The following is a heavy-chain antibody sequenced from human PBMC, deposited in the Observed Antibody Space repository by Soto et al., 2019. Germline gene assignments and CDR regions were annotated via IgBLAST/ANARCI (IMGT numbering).Heavy chain of an antibody. D-gene: IGHD6-13*01. Sequence: SETLSLTCTVSGGSISSSSYYWGWIRQPPGKGLEWIGRIYYSGSTYYNPSLKSRVTISVDTSKNQFSLKLSSVTAADTTVYYCARGRRYSSSWYSDYWGQGTLVTVSS. CDR3: ARGRRYSSSWYSDY. J-gene: IGHJ4*02. V-gene: IGHV4-39*01. CDR2: IYYSGST. CDR1: GGSISSSSYY.